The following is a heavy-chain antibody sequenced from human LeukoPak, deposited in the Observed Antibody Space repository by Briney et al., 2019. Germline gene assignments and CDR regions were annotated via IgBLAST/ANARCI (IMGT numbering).Heavy chain of an antibody. Sequence: GASVKVSCKASVGTFTSYAISWVRQAPGHGLEWMGGIIPIFGTANYAQKFQGRVTITADESTSTAYMELSSLRSEDTAVYYCATAIEGDRVRGVIKCDYWGQGTLVTVSS. CDR2: IIPIFGTA. V-gene: IGHV1-69*13. CDR1: VGTFTSYA. J-gene: IGHJ4*02. D-gene: IGHD3-10*01. CDR3: ATAIEGDRVRGVIKCDY.